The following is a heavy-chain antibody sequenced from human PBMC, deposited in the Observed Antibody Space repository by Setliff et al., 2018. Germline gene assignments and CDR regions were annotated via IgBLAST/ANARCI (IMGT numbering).Heavy chain of an antibody. V-gene: IGHV3-23*01. D-gene: IGHD3-16*02. CDR3: ARDRGQVTVNNRYGFYYYGMDV. CDR2: ISGSGGST. Sequence: PGGSLRLSCAASGSTFSSYAMSWVRQAPGKGLEWVSAISGSGGSTYYADSVKGRFTISRDNSKNTLYLQMNSLRAEDTAVYYCARDRGQVTVNNRYGFYYYGMDVWGQGTTVTVSS. J-gene: IGHJ6*02. CDR1: GSTFSSYA.